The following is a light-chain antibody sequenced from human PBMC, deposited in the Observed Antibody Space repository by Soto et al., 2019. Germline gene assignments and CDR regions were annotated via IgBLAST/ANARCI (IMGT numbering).Light chain of an antibody. Sequence: GDRVTIICRASQGIRNDLGWYQQRPGKAPKLLIYATSNLQSGVPSRFSGSGSGTDFTLTISSLQPEDFATYYCLQDYSYPRTFGQGTKVAIK. CDR2: ATS. V-gene: IGKV1-6*01. J-gene: IGKJ1*01. CDR3: LQDYSYPRT. CDR1: QGIRND.